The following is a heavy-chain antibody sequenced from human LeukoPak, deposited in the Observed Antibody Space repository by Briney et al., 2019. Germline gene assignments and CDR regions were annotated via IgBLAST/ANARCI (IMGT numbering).Heavy chain of an antibody. V-gene: IGHV4-59*08. D-gene: IGHD2-15*01. CDR3: ARVEVPRDINDWYFDL. J-gene: IGHJ2*01. CDR2: IHYSGRP. CDR1: GGSISGHY. Sequence: PSETLSLTCTVSGGSISGHYWTWIRQPPGKGLEWIGQIHYSGRPDYNPSLKSRISTSVDTSKNQFSLKLRLVTAADTAVYYCARVEVPRDINDWYFDLWGRGTLVTVSS.